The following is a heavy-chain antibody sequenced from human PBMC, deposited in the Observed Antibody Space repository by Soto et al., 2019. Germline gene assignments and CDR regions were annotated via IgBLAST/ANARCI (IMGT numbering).Heavy chain of an antibody. CDR1: GFSLPIDRVG. D-gene: IGHD1-26*01. CDR3: AHAYGGRSLY. CDR2: IYWDDTK. V-gene: IGHV2-5*02. J-gene: IGHJ4*02. Sequence: QITLKESGPTLVKPTQTLTLTCTFSGFSLPIDRVGVGWIRQPPGKALEWLAVIYWDDTKTYRPSLKSRLTITKDTSKNQVALTMTDTDPVDTATYYCAHAYGGRSLYWGQGTLVTVSS.